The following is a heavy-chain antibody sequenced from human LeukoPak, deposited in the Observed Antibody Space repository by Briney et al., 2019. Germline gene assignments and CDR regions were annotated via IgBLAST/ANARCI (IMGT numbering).Heavy chain of an antibody. CDR2: FDPEDGET. Sequence: GASVKVSCKVSGYTLTELSMHWVRQAPGKGLEWMGGFDPEDGETIYAQKFQGRVTMTEDTSTDSAYMELSSLRSEDTAVYYCATDSHLGYSYGSAFDYWGQGTLVTVSS. CDR1: GYTLTELS. V-gene: IGHV1-24*01. D-gene: IGHD5-18*01. J-gene: IGHJ4*02. CDR3: ATDSHLGYSYGSAFDY.